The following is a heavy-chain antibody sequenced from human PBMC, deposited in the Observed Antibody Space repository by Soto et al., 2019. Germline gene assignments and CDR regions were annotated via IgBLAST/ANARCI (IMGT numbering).Heavy chain of an antibody. Sequence: GALRLSCAASGFTFSSYWMSWVRQAPGKGLEWVANIKQDGSEKYYVDSVKGRFTISRDNAKNSLYLQMNSLRAEDTAVYYCARAPQVLEFGFFDYWGQGTLVTVSS. J-gene: IGHJ4*02. CDR2: IKQDGSEK. CDR3: ARAPQVLEFGFFDY. D-gene: IGHD3-10*01. CDR1: GFTFSSYW. V-gene: IGHV3-7*03.